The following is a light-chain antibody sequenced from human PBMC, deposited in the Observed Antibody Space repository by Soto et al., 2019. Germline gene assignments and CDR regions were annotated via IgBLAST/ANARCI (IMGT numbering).Light chain of an antibody. CDR2: GAS. Sequence: EIVLTQSPGTLSLSPGERATLSCRASQSVSASYFAWYQHKPGQAPRLLIYGASSSDTVIPDRFSGSGSGTDFTLTISSLEPADFAVYYCHQYCLSPYTFCQGNKLQI. V-gene: IGKV3-20*01. J-gene: IGKJ2*01. CDR3: HQYCLSPYT. CDR1: QSVSASY.